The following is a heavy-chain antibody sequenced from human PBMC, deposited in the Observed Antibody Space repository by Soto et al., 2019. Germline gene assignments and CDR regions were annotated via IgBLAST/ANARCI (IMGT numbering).Heavy chain of an antibody. CDR1: SGSISSNNW. CDR2: IYHSGTT. Sequence: QVHLQESGPGLVKASGTLSLTCAVSSGSISSNNWWSWVRQPPGKGLEWIGEIYHSGTTNYNPSLKSRVTISVHTSTNPFPLNLNSVTAAATAVHYCATGGSYCRTTRCLYWYIELWGRGTLVSVSS. CDR3: ATGGSYCRTTRCLYWYIEL. D-gene: IGHD2-2*01. V-gene: IGHV4-4*02. J-gene: IGHJ2*01.